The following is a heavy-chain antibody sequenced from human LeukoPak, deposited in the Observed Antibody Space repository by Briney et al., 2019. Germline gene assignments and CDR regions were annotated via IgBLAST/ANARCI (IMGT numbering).Heavy chain of an antibody. V-gene: IGHV4-39*01. D-gene: IGHD3-16*01. J-gene: IGHJ5*01. CDR2: ISYSGSL. Sequence: PSETLTHTCTVHVLSILSSELYSAAARQSPGKGLEWIGSISYSGSLYYNPSLQSRVTISADTSKNQFSLNLRSLAAADTAIYYGPTLRASSPIHSCRQGLLVTVSS. CDR1: VLSILSSELY. CDR3: PTLRASSPIHS.